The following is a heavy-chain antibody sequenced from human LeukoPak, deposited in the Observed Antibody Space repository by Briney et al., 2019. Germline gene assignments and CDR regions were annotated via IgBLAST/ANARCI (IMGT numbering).Heavy chain of an antibody. J-gene: IGHJ6*03. CDR2: IRYDGSNK. CDR3: AKGGNNPYYYYMDV. Sequence: GGSLRLSCAASGFTFSSYGMHWVRQAPGKGLEWVAFIRYDGSNKYYADSVKGRFTISRDNSKNTLYLQMNSLRAEDTAVYYCAKGGNNPYYYYMDVWGKGTTVTVSS. D-gene: IGHD1/OR15-1a*01. CDR1: GFTFSSYG. V-gene: IGHV3-30*02.